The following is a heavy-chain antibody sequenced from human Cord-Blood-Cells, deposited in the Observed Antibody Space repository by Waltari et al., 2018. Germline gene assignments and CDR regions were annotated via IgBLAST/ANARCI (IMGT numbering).Heavy chain of an antibody. CDR3: ARPGNYSNFDY. J-gene: IGHJ4*02. CDR2: IWYDGSNK. CDR1: GFPFSSYG. D-gene: IGHD4-4*01. V-gene: IGHV3-33*01. Sequence: QVQLVESGGGVVQPGRSLRLSCAASGFPFSSYGMHWVRQAPGKGLEWVAVIWYDGSNKYYADSVKGRFTISRDNSKNTLYLQMNSLRAEDTAVYYCARPGNYSNFDYWGQGTLVTVSS.